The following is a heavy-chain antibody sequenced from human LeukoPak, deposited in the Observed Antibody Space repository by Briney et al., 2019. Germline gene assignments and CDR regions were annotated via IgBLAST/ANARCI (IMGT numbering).Heavy chain of an antibody. Sequence: GGSLRLSCAPSGLIFSIYGMQGVRETPHEGLEWVAFILYDGSNKYYAVPVKCRFTISRDNSNNTLYLQMNSLRADDTALYYCAKADISSRCLDSWGQGTLVTVSS. J-gene: IGHJ4*02. CDR2: ILYDGSNK. CDR1: GLIFSIYG. CDR3: AKADISSRCLDS. V-gene: IGHV3-30*02. D-gene: IGHD6-19*01.